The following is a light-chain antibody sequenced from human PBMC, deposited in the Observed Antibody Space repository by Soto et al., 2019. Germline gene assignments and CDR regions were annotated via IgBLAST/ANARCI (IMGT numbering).Light chain of an antibody. CDR3: SSWTSSTTQV. Sequence: QSVLTQPASVSGSPGQSITISCTGTSSDVGGYNFVSWYQQHPGKAPKLMIFEVNNRPSGVSNRFSGSKSGNTASLTISGLQAEDEADYYCSSWTSSTTQVLGGGTHLTVL. V-gene: IGLV2-14*01. CDR1: SSDVGGYNF. CDR2: EVN. J-gene: IGLJ2*01.